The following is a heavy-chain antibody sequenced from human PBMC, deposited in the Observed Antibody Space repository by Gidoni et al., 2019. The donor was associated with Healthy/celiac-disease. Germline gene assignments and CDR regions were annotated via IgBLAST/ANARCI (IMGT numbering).Heavy chain of an antibody. V-gene: IGHV3-11*01. D-gene: IGHD6-19*01. Sequence: QVQLVESGGGLVKPGGSLRLSCAASGVTFMDYYMSWIRQAPGKGLDLVSYISSSGSTIYYADSVKGRFTISRDNAKNSLYLQMNSLRAEDTAVYYCARGNFGIAVAPRFDPWGQGTLVTVSS. J-gene: IGHJ5*02. CDR3: ARGNFGIAVAPRFDP. CDR1: GVTFMDYY. CDR2: ISSSGSTI.